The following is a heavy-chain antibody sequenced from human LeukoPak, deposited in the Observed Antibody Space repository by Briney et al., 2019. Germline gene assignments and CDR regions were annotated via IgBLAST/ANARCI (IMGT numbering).Heavy chain of an antibody. J-gene: IGHJ4*02. D-gene: IGHD1-7*01. V-gene: IGHV1-2*02. CDR2: INPNSGGT. Sequence: ASVKVSCKASGYTFTGYYMHGVRQAPGQGLEWMGWINPNSGGTNYAQKFQGRVTMTRDTSISTAYMELSRLRSDDTAVYYCARDSDAAYNWNYSPSGYWGQGTLVTVSS. CDR3: ARDSDAAYNWNYSPSGY. CDR1: GYTFTGYY.